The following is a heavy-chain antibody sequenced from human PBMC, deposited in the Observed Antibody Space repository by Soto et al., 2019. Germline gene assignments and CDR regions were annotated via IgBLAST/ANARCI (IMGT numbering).Heavy chain of an antibody. Sequence: VQLVQSGAEVKKPGSSVKVSCKASGGTFSSYAISWVRQAPGQGLEWMGGIIPIFGTANYAQKFQGRVTITADESTSTAYMELSSLRAEDTAVYYFARDYECSGGSCYENWFDPWGQGTLVTVSS. J-gene: IGHJ5*02. CDR3: ARDYECSGGSCYENWFDP. CDR1: GGTFSSYA. CDR2: IIPIFGTA. V-gene: IGHV1-69*01. D-gene: IGHD2-15*01.